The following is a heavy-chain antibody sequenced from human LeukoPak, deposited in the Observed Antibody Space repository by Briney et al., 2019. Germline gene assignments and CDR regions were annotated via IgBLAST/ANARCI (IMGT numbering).Heavy chain of an antibody. J-gene: IGHJ4*02. Sequence: GESLKISCKGSGYSFTSYWIGWGRQMPGKGLGWMGIIYPGDSVTRYSASFQGQVTMSVDKSISTAYLQWSSLKASDTAMYYCARRSGYGYYFDYWGQGTLVTVSS. CDR2: IYPGDSVT. V-gene: IGHV5-51*01. CDR3: ARRSGYGYYFDY. D-gene: IGHD5-12*01. CDR1: GYSFTSYW.